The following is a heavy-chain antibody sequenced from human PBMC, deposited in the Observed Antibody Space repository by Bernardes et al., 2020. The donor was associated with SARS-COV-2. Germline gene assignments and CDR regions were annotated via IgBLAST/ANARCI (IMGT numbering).Heavy chain of an antibody. CDR3: ARHGSDTAMVEEIDY. V-gene: IGHV3-23*01. J-gene: IGHJ4*02. CDR1: GFTFRSYA. Sequence: GGPLRLSCASFGFTFRSYAMSWVRKAPGKGLEWVSAISGSGGSTYYADSVKGRFTISRDNSKNTLYLQMNSLRAEDTAVYYCARHGSDTAMVEEIDYWGQGTLVTVSS. D-gene: IGHD5-18*01. CDR2: ISGSGGST.